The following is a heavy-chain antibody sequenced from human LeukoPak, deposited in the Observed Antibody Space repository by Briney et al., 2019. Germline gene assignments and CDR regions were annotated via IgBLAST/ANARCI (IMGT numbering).Heavy chain of an antibody. J-gene: IGHJ4*02. D-gene: IGHD6-19*01. Sequence: SETLSLTCTVSDGSISSNNYYWSWIRQPAGKGLEWIGRIYTSGSTNYNPSLKSRVTISVDTSKNQFSLKLSSVTAADTAVYYCARQGYSSDWRPFDYWGQGTLVTVSS. CDR3: ARQGYSSDWRPFDY. CDR1: DGSISSNNYY. V-gene: IGHV4-61*02. CDR2: IYTSGST.